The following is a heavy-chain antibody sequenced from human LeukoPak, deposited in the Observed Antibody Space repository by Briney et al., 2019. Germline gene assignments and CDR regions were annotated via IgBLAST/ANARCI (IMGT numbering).Heavy chain of an antibody. V-gene: IGHV3-48*01. Sequence: GGSLRLSCGASGYTFSDYTMNWVRQAPGKGPEWISYISSGGSVMHYADSVKGRFTISRDNVENSLYLQMNSLRAEDTAVYYCARSHEYYYYMDVWGKGTTVTVSS. J-gene: IGHJ6*03. CDR2: ISSGGSVM. CDR1: GYTFSDYT. CDR3: ARSHEYYYYMDV.